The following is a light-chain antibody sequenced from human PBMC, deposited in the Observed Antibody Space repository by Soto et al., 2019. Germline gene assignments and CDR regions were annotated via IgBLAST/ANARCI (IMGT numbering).Light chain of an antibody. Sequence: EIVMTQSPATLSVSPGERATLSCRASQSVSNKLAWYQQKPGQAPRLLIYGASTRATGIPARFSGSGSGTEFSLTISRLEPEDFAVYSCQKYGSSPSTLGQVTKVDSK. J-gene: IGKJ1*01. V-gene: IGKV3-15*01. CDR3: QKYGSSPST. CDR1: QSVSNK. CDR2: GAS.